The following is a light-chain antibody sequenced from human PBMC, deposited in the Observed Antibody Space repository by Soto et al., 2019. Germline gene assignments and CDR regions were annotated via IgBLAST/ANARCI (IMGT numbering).Light chain of an antibody. Sequence: EIVLTQSPGTLSVSPGERATLSCMASQSLRSSSLAWYQQRLGQAPRLLIYGASRRATDIPNRFSGDGSGTDFTLTISRLEPEEFAVYYGQHYGSSPLTFGGGTKVEIK. V-gene: IGKV3-20*01. CDR2: GAS. CDR3: QHYGSSPLT. J-gene: IGKJ4*01. CDR1: QSLRSSS.